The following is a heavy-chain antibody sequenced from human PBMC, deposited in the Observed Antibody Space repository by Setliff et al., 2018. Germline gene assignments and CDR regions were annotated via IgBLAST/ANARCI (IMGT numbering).Heavy chain of an antibody. CDR2: INDRGST. V-gene: IGHV4-34*01. J-gene: IGHJ4*02. CDR3: ARGRIAERPEPIDY. Sequence: SETLSLTCAAYGGTFSDYHWTWIRQYPEKGLEWIGEINDRGSTNYHPSLKSRVIISVDTSQNQFSLKLTSVTAADTGLYLCARGRIAERPEPIDYWSQGTLVTVSS. CDR1: GGTFSDYH. D-gene: IGHD6-13*01.